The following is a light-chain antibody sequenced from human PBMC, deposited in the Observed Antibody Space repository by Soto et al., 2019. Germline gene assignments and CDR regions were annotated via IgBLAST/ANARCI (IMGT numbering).Light chain of an antibody. V-gene: IGKV3-20*01. CDR1: QSVSSSY. Sequence: EIVLTQSPGTLSVSPGERATLSCRASQSVSSSYLAWYQLKPGQAPRLLIYGASSRATGIPDRFSGSGSRTDFTLTISRLEPEDFAVYYCQPYGSSPRTFGQGTKVEIK. CDR2: GAS. J-gene: IGKJ1*01. CDR3: QPYGSSPRT.